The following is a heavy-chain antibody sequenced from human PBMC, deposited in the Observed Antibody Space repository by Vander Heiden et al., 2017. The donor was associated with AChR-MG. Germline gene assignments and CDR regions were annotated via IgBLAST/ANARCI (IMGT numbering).Heavy chain of an antibody. D-gene: IGHD6-19*01. CDR1: GASVSSNSVA. V-gene: IGHV6-1*01. J-gene: IGHJ4*02. Sequence: QVQLQQSGPGLAKPSRTLPPTGAIPGASVSSNSVAWNWIRQSPSRGLEWLGRTYYRSKWYNDYAVSGKSRITINPDTSKNQFSLQLNSVTPEDTAVYYCARDQSGWPRDWGQGTLVTVSS. CDR3: ARDQSGWPRD. CDR2: TYYRSKWYN.